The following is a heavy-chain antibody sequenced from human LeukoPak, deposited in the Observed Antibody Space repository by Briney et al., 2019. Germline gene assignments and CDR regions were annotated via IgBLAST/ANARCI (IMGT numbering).Heavy chain of an antibody. CDR1: GFTFSSYA. CDR3: ARDGYCSSTSCYGGGWFDP. J-gene: IGHJ5*02. V-gene: IGHV3-30-3*01. Sequence: QSGGSLRLSCAASGFTFSSYAMHWVRQAPGKGLEWVAVISYDGSNKYYADSVKGRFTISRDNSKNTLYLQMNSLRAEDTAVYYCARDGYCSSTSCYGGGWFDPWGQGTLVTVSS. CDR2: ISYDGSNK. D-gene: IGHD2-2*01.